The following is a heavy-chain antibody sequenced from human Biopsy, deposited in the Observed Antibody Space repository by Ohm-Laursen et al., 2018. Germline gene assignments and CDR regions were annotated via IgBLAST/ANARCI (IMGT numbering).Heavy chain of an antibody. Sequence: RSLRLSCAASGFSFSSYGMHWVRQAPGKGLEWAAVLWYDGTNKYYADSVKGRFTISRDNSKNTLYLQMNSLRAEDTAMYYCARPTNARAGGAPFDIWGQGTMVTVSS. J-gene: IGHJ3*02. D-gene: IGHD1-1*01. V-gene: IGHV3-33*01. CDR3: ARPTNARAGGAPFDI. CDR1: GFSFSSYG. CDR2: LWYDGTNK.